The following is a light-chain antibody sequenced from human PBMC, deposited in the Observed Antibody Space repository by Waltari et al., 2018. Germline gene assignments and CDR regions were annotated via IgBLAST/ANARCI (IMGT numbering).Light chain of an antibody. Sequence: QSALTQPASVSGSPGQSITISCTGTSSDVGGYNYVSWYQQHPGKAPKLMIYDVSNRPSGVSNRCSGSKSGNTASLTISGLQAEDEADYYCSSYTSSTVVVGGGTKLTVL. V-gene: IGLV2-14*03. CDR3: SSYTSSTVV. CDR2: DVS. J-gene: IGLJ2*01. CDR1: SSDVGGYNY.